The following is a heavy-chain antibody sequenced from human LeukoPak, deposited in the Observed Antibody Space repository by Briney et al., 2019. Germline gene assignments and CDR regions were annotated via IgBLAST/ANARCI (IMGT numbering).Heavy chain of an antibody. Sequence: GGSLRLSCAASGFTFSSYEMNWVRQAPGKGLEWVSYISSSGSTIYYADSVKGRFTISRDNAKNSLYLQMNSLRAEDTAVYYCARDRYYGSGSFVYYFDYWGQGTLVTVSS. CDR2: ISSSGSTI. CDR1: GFTFSSYE. D-gene: IGHD3-10*01. V-gene: IGHV3-48*03. CDR3: ARDRYYGSGSFVYYFDY. J-gene: IGHJ4*02.